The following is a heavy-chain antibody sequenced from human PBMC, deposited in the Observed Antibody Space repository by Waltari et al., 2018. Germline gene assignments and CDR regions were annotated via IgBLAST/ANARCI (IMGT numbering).Heavy chain of an antibody. CDR2: IRSDGSNI. D-gene: IGHD6-13*01. J-gene: IGHJ4*02. CDR1: GFTFSTMG. V-gene: IGHV3-30*02. CDR3: ATYSASRGFNY. Sequence: QVQLVESGGGVVQPGESLRLSCAASGFTFSTMGFHLFRQAPGKGLEWVAYIRSDGSNINYADSVKGRFTISRDNSKNTLYLQMNSLRAEDTAVYYCATYSASRGFNYWGQGTLVTVSS.